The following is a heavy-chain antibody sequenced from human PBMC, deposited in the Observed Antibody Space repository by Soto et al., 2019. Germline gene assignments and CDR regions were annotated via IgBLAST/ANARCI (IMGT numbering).Heavy chain of an antibody. CDR3: AASYGSGYRAFDY. D-gene: IGHD3-10*01. CDR1: GDTFSFYT. Sequence: QVQLVQSGAEVRKPGSSVKVSCKASGDTFSFYTINWVRQAPGLGLEWMGRVNPIVSMSNYAQKFQGRVTITADKSTNTVYMQLSSLSSEDTAIYYCAASYGSGYRAFDYWGQGALVTVSS. CDR2: VNPIVSMS. V-gene: IGHV1-69*02. J-gene: IGHJ4*02.